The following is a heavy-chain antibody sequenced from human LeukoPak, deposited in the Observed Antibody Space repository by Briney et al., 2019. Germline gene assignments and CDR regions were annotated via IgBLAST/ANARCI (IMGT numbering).Heavy chain of an antibody. CDR2: IYYSGST. V-gene: IGHV4-39*01. J-gene: IGHJ4*02. Sequence: SETLSLTCTVSGGSISSSSYYWGWIRQPPGKGLEWIGSIYYSGSTYYNPSLKSRVTISVDTSKNQFSLKLSSVTAADTAVYYCARHGIQLWSFDYWGQGTLVTVSS. CDR3: ARHGIQLWSFDY. CDR1: GGSISSSSYY. D-gene: IGHD5-18*01.